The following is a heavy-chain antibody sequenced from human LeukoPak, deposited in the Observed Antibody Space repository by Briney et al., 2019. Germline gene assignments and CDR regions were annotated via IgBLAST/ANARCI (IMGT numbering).Heavy chain of an antibody. Sequence: PGGSLRLSCGGSGFTFNSYSMNWVRQAPGKGLEWVASIIGSGTEMFYADSLKGRFTISRDNSKNPLYLQMNSLRVEDTGVYYCAKVQSDIVGAVFFAFDVWGQGTMVSVSS. CDR1: GFTFNSYS. CDR3: AKVQSDIVGAVFFAFDV. D-gene: IGHD1-26*01. CDR2: IIGSGTEM. J-gene: IGHJ3*01. V-gene: IGHV3-21*06.